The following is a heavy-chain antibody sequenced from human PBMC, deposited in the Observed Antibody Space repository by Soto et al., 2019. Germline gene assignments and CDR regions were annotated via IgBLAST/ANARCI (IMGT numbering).Heavy chain of an antibody. CDR1: GYSFTSYW. J-gene: IGHJ4*02. D-gene: IGHD3-9*01. CDR3: ARTAPHYDIVTGYFGRYYFDY. CDR2: IYPGDSDT. V-gene: IGHV5-51*01. Sequence: GESLKISCKGSGYSFTSYWIGWVRQMHGKGLEWMGIIYPGDSDTRYSTSFQGQVTISADKSISTAYRQWSSLKASDTAMYYCARTAPHYDIVTGYFGRYYFDYWGQETLVTGSS.